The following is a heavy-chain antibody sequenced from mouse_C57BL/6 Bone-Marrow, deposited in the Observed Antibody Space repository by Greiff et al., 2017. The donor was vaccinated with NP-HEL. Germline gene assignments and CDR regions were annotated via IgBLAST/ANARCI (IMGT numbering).Heavy chain of an antibody. CDR1: GYTFTSYW. V-gene: IGHV1-55*01. CDR2: IYPGSGST. Sequence: QVQLKQSGAELVKPGASVKMSCKASGYTFTSYWITWVKQRPGQGLEWIGDIYPGSGSTNYNEKFKSKATLTVDTSSSTAYMQLSSLTSEDSAVYYCARKTYYSNWRDYWGQGTSVTVSS. J-gene: IGHJ4*01. D-gene: IGHD2-5*01. CDR3: ARKTYYSNWRDY.